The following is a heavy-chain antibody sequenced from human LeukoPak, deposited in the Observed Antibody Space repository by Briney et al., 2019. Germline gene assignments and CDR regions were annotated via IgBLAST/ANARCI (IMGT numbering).Heavy chain of an antibody. V-gene: IGHV3-11*01. J-gene: IGHJ4*02. D-gene: IGHD3-3*01. CDR3: AKGAFLEWLS. CDR2: ISSSGSPI. Sequence: GGSLRLSCAASGFTFSDYYMSWIRQAPGKGLEWVSYISSSGSPIYYADSVKGQFTISRDNAKDSLYLQMNSLRAEDTAVYYCAKGAFLEWLSWGQGTLVTVSS. CDR1: GFTFSDYY.